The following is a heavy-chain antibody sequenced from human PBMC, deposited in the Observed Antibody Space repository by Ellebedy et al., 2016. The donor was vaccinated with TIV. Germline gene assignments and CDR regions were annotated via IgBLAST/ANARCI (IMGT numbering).Heavy chain of an antibody. V-gene: IGHV5-51*01. CDR2: IYPGDSDT. CDR3: ARLRDALADELDY. J-gene: IGHJ4*02. D-gene: IGHD6-19*01. CDR1: GYSFPNFW. Sequence: GESLKISXQTSGYSFPNFWIAWVRQQPGKGLEWVGVIYPGDSDTKYTPSLQGHVTISSDKSTGTAYLQWSGLKASDTAVYFCARLRDALADELDYWGQGTPVIVSS.